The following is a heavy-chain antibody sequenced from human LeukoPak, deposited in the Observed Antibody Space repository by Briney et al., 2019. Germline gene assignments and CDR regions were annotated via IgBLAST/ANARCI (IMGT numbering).Heavy chain of an antibody. D-gene: IGHD3-10*01. J-gene: IGHJ4*02. Sequence: GGSLRLSCAASGFTFIAVDWVRLRQGPGMELVSTINSFDDTYYSDSVRGRLTVSRDKSKNRVFLRMNSLRAEDTAVYHCAKWFRGSGSDRFYDKWGQGTLVTVSS. CDR2: INSFDDT. V-gene: IGHV3-23*01. CDR1: GFTFIA. CDR3: AKWFRGSGSDRFYDK.